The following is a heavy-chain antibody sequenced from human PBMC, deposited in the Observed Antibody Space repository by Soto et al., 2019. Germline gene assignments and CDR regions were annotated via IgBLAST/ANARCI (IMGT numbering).Heavy chain of an antibody. Sequence: SETLSLTCTISGGSINHYYCTWIRQPPGKGLEWMGYIYYSGTTTNYNPSLKSRVTLSVDTSKNQFSLKLSSLTAADTAVYYCARGYNDFWSGYLTWFDPWGQGTLVTVS. CDR3: ARGYNDFWSGYLTWFDP. V-gene: IGHV4-59*01. CDR1: GGSINHYY. D-gene: IGHD3-3*01. J-gene: IGHJ5*02. CDR2: IYYSGTT.